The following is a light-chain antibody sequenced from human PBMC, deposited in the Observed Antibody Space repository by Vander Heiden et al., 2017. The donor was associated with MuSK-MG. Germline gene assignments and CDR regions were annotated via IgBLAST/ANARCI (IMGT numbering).Light chain of an antibody. CDR3: QQYAGEPLT. J-gene: IGKJ1*01. CDR1: QSVSSTY. V-gene: IGKV3-20*01. CDR2: GTS. Sequence: EIVLTQSPGTLSLSPGERATLSCRASQSVSSTYLAWYQQKPGQAPRLLIYGTSSRATGIPDRFSGSGSGTDFTLTISRLEPEDFALYYCQQYAGEPLTFGQGTKVEIK.